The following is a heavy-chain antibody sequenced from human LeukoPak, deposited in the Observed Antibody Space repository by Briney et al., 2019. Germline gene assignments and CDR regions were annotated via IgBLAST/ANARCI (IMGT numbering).Heavy chain of an antibody. J-gene: IGHJ4*02. D-gene: IGHD3-22*01. CDR3: AKLQDFYDNSGYSYFDN. V-gene: IGHV3-23*01. CDR2: ITGNALNT. Sequence: GGSLRLSCAASGFTFRNYAMSWVRQAPGKGLDWVSSITGNALNTYQADFIKGRFTISRDDSKNTLYLHLSSLIVEITTVYYCAKLQDFYDNSGYSYFDNWGQGTLVTVSS. CDR1: GFTFRNYA.